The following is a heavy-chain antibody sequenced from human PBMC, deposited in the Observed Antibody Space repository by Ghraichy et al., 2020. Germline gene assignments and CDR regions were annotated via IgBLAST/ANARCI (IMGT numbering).Heavy chain of an antibody. J-gene: IGHJ4*02. D-gene: IGHD3-16*02. CDR1: GGSFSGYY. Sequence: SETLSLTCAVYGGSFSGYYWSWIRQPPGKGLEWIGEINHSGSTNYNPSLKSRVTISVDTSKNQFSLKLSSVTAADTAVYYCARGNLRLGELSCFDYWGQGTLVTVSS. CDR2: INHSGST. V-gene: IGHV4-34*01. CDR3: ARGNLRLGELSCFDY.